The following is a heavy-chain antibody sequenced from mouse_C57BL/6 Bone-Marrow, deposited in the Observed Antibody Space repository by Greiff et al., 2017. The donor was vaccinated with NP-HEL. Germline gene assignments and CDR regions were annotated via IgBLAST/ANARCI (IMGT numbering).Heavy chain of an antibody. V-gene: IGHV5-4*01. CDR2: ISDGGSYT. J-gene: IGHJ1*03. D-gene: IGHD2-2*01. Sequence: EVKLVESGGGLVKPGGSLKLSCAASGFTFSSYAMSWVRQTPEKRLEWVATISDGGSYTYYPDNVKGRFTISRDNAKNNLYLQMSHLKSEDTAMYYCARDRGGLRRDWYFDVWGTGTTVTVSS. CDR1: GFTFSSYA. CDR3: ARDRGGLRRDWYFDV.